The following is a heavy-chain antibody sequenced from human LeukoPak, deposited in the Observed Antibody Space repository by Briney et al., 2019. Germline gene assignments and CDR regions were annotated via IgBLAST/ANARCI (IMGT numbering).Heavy chain of an antibody. J-gene: IGHJ5*02. CDR3: SRGQSFLGGIKSDWFDP. Sequence: PSDTLSLTCTFSGVTRAYYWSWIRQPPGKPLEWIGYILNSARTNNTPSLARRVTIPIAMSKNQFSLELISLTAAYTAVYYCSRGQSFLGGIKSDWFDPWGQGIVVTVSS. D-gene: IGHD2/OR15-2a*01. CDR2: ILNSART. V-gene: IGHV4-59*07. CDR1: GVTRAYY.